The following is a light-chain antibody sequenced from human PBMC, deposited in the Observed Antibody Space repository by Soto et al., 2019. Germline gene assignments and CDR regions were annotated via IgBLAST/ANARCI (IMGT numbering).Light chain of an antibody. J-gene: IGLJ1*01. CDR2: EVR. CDR3: SSYTSDWGV. Sequence: QSALTQPASVSGSPGQSITISCTGTSNDIGGYNLVSWYQHHPGKAPKLIIYEVRTRPSGVSDRFSGSKSGNTASLTISGLQAEDEADYYCSSYTSDWGVFGTGTKVTVL. V-gene: IGLV2-14*02. CDR1: SNDIGGYNL.